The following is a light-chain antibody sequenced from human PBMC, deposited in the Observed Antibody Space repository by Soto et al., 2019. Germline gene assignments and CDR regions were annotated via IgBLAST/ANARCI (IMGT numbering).Light chain of an antibody. CDR3: QHYNSYSEA. V-gene: IGKV1-5*03. CDR2: KAS. CDR1: QTISSW. Sequence: DMQMTQSPFTLSGSVGDRVTITCRASQTISSWLAWYQQKPGKAPKLLIYKASTLKSGVPSRFSGSGSGTEFTLTISSLQPDDFATYYCQHYNSYSEAFGQGTMVDI. J-gene: IGKJ1*01.